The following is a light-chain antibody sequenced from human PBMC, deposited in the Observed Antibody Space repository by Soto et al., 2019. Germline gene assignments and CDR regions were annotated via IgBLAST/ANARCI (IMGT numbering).Light chain of an antibody. CDR3: QQYNSYSQGFS. J-gene: IGKJ3*01. V-gene: IGKV1-5*03. CDR2: KVS. Sequence: DIQMTQSPSTLSASVGDRVSITCRASQSINTWLAWYQQKPGKAPKLLIYKVSTLQSGVPSRFSGSGSGTEFTLTISSLQPDDFATYHCQQYNSYSQGFSFGPGTKVDIK. CDR1: QSINTW.